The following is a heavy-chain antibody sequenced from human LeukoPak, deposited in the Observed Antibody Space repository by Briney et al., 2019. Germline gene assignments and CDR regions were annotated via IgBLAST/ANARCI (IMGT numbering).Heavy chain of an antibody. Sequence: GESLKISCNGSGYSFTSSWIGWVRQMPGKGLEGMGIIYPGDSDNRYSPSFQGQVNISADKSISTAYLQWSSLKASDTAMYYCARRSSAFFYFDYWGQGNLGTVSS. J-gene: IGHJ4*02. CDR3: ARRSSAFFYFDY. D-gene: IGHD6-19*01. CDR2: IYPGDSDN. CDR1: GYSFTSSW. V-gene: IGHV5-51*01.